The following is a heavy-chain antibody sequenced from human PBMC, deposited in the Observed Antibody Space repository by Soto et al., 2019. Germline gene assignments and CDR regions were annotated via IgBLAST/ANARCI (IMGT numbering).Heavy chain of an antibody. J-gene: IGHJ6*02. CDR2: INPSGGST. V-gene: IGHV1-46*01. Sequence: WASVKVSCKASGYTFTSYYMHWVRQAPGQGLEWMGIINPSGGSTSYAQKFQGRVTMTRDTSTSTVYMELSSLRSEDTAVYYCARERYCSGGSCYGRDYYYYGMDVWGQGTTVTV. CDR3: ARERYCSGGSCYGRDYYYYGMDV. D-gene: IGHD2-15*01. CDR1: GYTFTSYY.